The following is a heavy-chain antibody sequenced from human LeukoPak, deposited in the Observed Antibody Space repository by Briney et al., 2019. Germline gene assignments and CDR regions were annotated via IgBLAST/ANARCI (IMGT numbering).Heavy chain of an antibody. D-gene: IGHD4-17*01. Sequence: ASVKVSCKASGYAFTSHDINWVRQATGQGLEWMGWMNPNSGNTGYAQKFQGRVTMTRNTSISTAYMELSSLRSEDTAVYYCARQPDYGDTRLDYWGQGTLVTVSS. CDR1: GYAFTSHD. J-gene: IGHJ4*02. CDR2: MNPNSGNT. CDR3: ARQPDYGDTRLDY. V-gene: IGHV1-8*01.